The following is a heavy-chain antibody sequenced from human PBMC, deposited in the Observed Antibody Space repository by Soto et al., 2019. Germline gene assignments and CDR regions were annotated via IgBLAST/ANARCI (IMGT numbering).Heavy chain of an antibody. CDR3: ARDSFSSSSFDY. J-gene: IGHJ4*02. V-gene: IGHV4-31*03. CDR2: IYYSGST. CDR1: GGSISSGGYY. D-gene: IGHD6-6*01. Sequence: QVQLQESGPGLVKPSQTLSLTCTVSGGSISSGGYYWSWIRQHPGKGLEWIGYIYYSGSTYYNPSLKGRVTISVDTSKNQFSLKLSSVTAADTAVYYCARDSFSSSSFDYWGQGTLVTVSS.